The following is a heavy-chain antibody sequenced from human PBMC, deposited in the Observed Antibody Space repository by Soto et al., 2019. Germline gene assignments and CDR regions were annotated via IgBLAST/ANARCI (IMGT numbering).Heavy chain of an antibody. CDR2: VFHNGNT. CDR1: GASITESYW. D-gene: IGHD3-10*02. CDR3: ARGRGAAVNVDP. V-gene: IGHV4-4*02. J-gene: IGHJ5*02. Sequence: SETLSLTCTVSGASITESYWWSWVRLAPGKGLEWIGEVFHNGNTNYNPTLKGRVYISIDRYKNHFSLELTSVTAADTALYYCARGRGAAVNVDPWGQGTLVTVSS.